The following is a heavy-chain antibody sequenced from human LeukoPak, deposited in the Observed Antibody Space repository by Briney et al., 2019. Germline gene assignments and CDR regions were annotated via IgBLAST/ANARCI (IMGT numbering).Heavy chain of an antibody. Sequence: ASVKVSCKASGYTFTSYDINWVRQATGQGLEWMGWMNPNSGNTGYAQKFQGRVTMTRNTSISTAYMELSSLRSEDTAVYYCARGRGKYYYDSPDYWGQGTLVTVSS. CDR1: GYTFTSYD. J-gene: IGHJ4*02. D-gene: IGHD3-22*01. CDR2: MNPNSGNT. CDR3: ARGRGKYYYDSPDY. V-gene: IGHV1-8*01.